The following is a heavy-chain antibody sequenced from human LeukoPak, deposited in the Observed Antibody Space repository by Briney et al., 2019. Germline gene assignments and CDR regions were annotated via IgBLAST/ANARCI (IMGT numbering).Heavy chain of an antibody. CDR2: IYYSGST. V-gene: IGHV4-39*07. Sequence: SETLSLTCTVSGGSISSSSYYWGWIRQPPGKGLEWIGSIYYSGSTFYNPSLKSRVTISVDTSKNQFSLKWTTAADTAVYYCARGHFQNYFDSRASYYGFDYWGQGALVTVSS. CDR3: ARGHFQNYFDSRASYYGFDY. J-gene: IGHJ4*02. D-gene: IGHD3-22*01. CDR1: GGSISSSSYY.